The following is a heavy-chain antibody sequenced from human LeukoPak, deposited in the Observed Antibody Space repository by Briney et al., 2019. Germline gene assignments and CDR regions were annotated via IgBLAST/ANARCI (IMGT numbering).Heavy chain of an antibody. CDR2: TYYSGST. D-gene: IGHD1-26*01. CDR1: GGSISSYY. CDR3: ARDKGYSGSYNYYYGMDV. V-gene: IGHV4-59*01. J-gene: IGHJ6*02. Sequence: KPSETLSLTCTVSGGSISSYYWSWIRQPPGKGLEWIGYTYYSGSTNYNPSLKSRVTISVDTSKNQFSLKLSSVTAADTAVYYCARDKGYSGSYNYYYGMDVWGQGTTVTVSS.